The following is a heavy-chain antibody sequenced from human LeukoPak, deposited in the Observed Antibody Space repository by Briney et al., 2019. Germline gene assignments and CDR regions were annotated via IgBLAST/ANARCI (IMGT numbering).Heavy chain of an antibody. CDR2: ISSSSSYI. J-gene: IGHJ3*02. CDR1: GFTFSSYS. D-gene: IGHD4-17*01. CDR3: ASSSYGDYAYDAFDI. Sequence: GGSLRLSCAASGFTFSSYSMNWVRQAPGKGLEWVSSISSSSSYIYYADSVKGRFTISRDNAKNSLYLQMNSLRAEDTAVYYCASSSYGDYAYDAFDIWGQGTMVTVSS. V-gene: IGHV3-21*01.